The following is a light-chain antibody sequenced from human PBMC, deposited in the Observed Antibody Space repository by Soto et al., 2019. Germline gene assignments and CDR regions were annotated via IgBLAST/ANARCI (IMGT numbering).Light chain of an antibody. Sequence: QPVLTQSPSASGTPGQRVTISCSGSSSNIGTNYVYWYQQLPGTAPKLLIYRNGQRPSGVPDRFSGSKSGTSASLAISGLRSEDEADYYCVTWDDSLSAVVFGGGTKLTVL. CDR2: RNG. V-gene: IGLV1-47*01. J-gene: IGLJ2*01. CDR3: VTWDDSLSAVV. CDR1: SSNIGTNY.